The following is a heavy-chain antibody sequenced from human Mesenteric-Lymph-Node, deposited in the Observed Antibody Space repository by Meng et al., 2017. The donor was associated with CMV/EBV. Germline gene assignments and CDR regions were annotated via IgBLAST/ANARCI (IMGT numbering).Heavy chain of an antibody. CDR3: ARDSGGYGPRRFDY. D-gene: IGHD5-12*01. CDR1: GYTFTSYA. V-gene: IGHV7-4-1*02. J-gene: IGHJ4*02. Sequence: SGYTFTSYAMMWVPPPPGQGLEWMGWINTNTGNPTYAQGFTGRFVFSLDTSVSTAYLQISSLKAEDTAVYYCARDSGGYGPRRFDYWGQGTLVTVSS. CDR2: INTNTGNP.